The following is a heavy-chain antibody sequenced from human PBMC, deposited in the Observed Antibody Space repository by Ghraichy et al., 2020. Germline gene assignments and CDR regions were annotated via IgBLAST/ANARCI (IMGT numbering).Heavy chain of an antibody. J-gene: IGHJ3*02. CDR2: IYYRGNT. D-gene: IGHD3-22*01. Sequence: SETLSLTCTVSGGSISNFNYYWGWFRQPPGKGLEWIGSIYYRGNTYYNPSLKSRVTISLDTSKNQFSVKLSSVTAADTAVYHCARHDARGGYYDTFDIWGQGTMVTVSS. CDR1: GGSISNFNYY. CDR3: ARHDARGGYYDTFDI. V-gene: IGHV4-39*01.